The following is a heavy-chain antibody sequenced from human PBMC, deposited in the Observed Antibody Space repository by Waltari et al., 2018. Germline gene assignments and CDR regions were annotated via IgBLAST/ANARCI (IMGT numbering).Heavy chain of an antibody. CDR1: GGSISSGSYY. CDR3: ARAEITMVQGVENDY. CDR2: IYTSGST. D-gene: IGHD3-10*01. V-gene: IGHV4-61*09. J-gene: IGHJ4*02. Sequence: QVQLQESGPGLVKPSQTLSLTCTVSGGSISSGSYYWSWIRQPAGKGLEWIGYIYTSGSTNYNPSLKSRVTISVDTSKNQFSLKLSSVTAADTAVYYCARAEITMVQGVENDYWGQGTLVTVSS.